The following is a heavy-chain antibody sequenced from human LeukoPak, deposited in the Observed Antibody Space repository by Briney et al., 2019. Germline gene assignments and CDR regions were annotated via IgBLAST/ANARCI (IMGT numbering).Heavy chain of an antibody. CDR1: GYTFTIYG. Sequence: ASVKVSCKASGYTFTIYGINWVRQAPGQGLEWMGRIIPILGIANYAQKFQGRVTITADKSTSTAYMELSSLRSEDTAVYYCAGSSGGTQLDYWGQGTLVTVSS. V-gene: IGHV1-69*04. D-gene: IGHD2-15*01. J-gene: IGHJ4*02. CDR3: AGSSGGTQLDY. CDR2: IIPILGIA.